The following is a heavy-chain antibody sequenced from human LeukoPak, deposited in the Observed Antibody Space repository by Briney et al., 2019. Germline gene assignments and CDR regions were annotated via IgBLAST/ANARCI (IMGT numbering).Heavy chain of an antibody. Sequence: ASVKVSCKASGYTFTGYYMHWVQQAPGQGLEWMGWINPNSGGTNYAQKFQGRVTMTRDTSISTAYMELSRLRSDDTAVYYCARAKYYGSGSYYTYPGDVWGKGTTVTVSS. CDR1: GYTFTGYY. J-gene: IGHJ6*04. D-gene: IGHD3-10*01. CDR3: ARAKYYGSGSYYTYPGDV. CDR2: INPNSGGT. V-gene: IGHV1-2*02.